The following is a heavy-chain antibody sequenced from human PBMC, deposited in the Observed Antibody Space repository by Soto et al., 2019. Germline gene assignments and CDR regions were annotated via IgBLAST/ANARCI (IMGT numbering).Heavy chain of an antibody. D-gene: IGHD2-2*01. V-gene: IGHV3-23*01. CDR2: ISGSSDST. Sequence: EVQLLESGGGLVQPGGSLRLSCAASGFSFSRYAMSWVRQAPGKGLERVSGISGSSDSTYYAESVKGRFTISRDNSKNTLYLQMNSLRAEDTAVYYCASLPTATTFDYWGQGTLVTVSS. CDR1: GFSFSRYA. CDR3: ASLPTATTFDY. J-gene: IGHJ4*02.